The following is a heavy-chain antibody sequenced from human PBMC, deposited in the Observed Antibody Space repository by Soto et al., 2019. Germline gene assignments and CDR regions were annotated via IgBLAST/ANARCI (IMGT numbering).Heavy chain of an antibody. Sequence: GESLKISCKGSGYSFTSYWIGWVRQMPGKGLEWMGIIYPGDSDTRYSPSFQGQVTISADKSISTAYLQWSSLKASDTAMYYCARKRTYYYGSSDAFDIWGQGTMVTVSS. V-gene: IGHV5-51*01. J-gene: IGHJ3*02. D-gene: IGHD3-22*01. CDR1: GYSFTSYW. CDR3: ARKRTYYYGSSDAFDI. CDR2: IYPGDSDT.